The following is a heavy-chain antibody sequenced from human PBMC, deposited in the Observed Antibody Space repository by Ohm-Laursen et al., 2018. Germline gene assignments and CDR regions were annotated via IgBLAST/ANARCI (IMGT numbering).Heavy chain of an antibody. D-gene: IGHD1-26*01. CDR3: AASGSYYRLDY. CDR2: IYYSGST. Sequence: GTLSLTCTVSGGSISSDSYYWGWIRQPPGKGLEWIGYIYYSGSTSYNPSLKSRVTISVDTSKNQFSLKLSSVTAADTAVYYCAASGSYYRLDYWGQGTLVTVSS. J-gene: IGHJ4*02. CDR1: GGSISSDSYY. V-gene: IGHV4-61*05.